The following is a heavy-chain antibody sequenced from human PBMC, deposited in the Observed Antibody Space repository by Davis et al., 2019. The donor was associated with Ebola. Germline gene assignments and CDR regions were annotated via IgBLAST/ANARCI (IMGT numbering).Heavy chain of an antibody. CDR1: GYSFSNFW. Sequence: PGGSLRLSCQRSGYSFSNFWISWVRQMPGKGLEWMGRIDPSDSYTNSSPSFQGQVTISADKSISTAYLQWSSLKASDTAMYYCARRGIVVVTAKDAFDIWGQGTMVTVSS. CDR3: ARRGIVVVTAKDAFDI. V-gene: IGHV5-10-1*04. CDR2: IDPSDSYT. J-gene: IGHJ3*02. D-gene: IGHD2-21*02.